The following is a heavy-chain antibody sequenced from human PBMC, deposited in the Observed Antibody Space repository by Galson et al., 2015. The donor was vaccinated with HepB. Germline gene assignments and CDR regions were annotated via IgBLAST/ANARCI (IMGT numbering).Heavy chain of an antibody. V-gene: IGHV1-69*13. D-gene: IGHD1-14*01. CDR1: GGTFSSYA. CDR3: ARDPVEGPGGMDV. CDR2: IIPIFGTA. Sequence: SVKVSCKASGGTFSSYAISWVRQAPGQGLEWMGGIIPIFGTANYAQKFQGRVTITADESTSTAYMELSSLRSEDTAVYYCARDPVEGPGGMDVWGQGTTVTVSS. J-gene: IGHJ6*02.